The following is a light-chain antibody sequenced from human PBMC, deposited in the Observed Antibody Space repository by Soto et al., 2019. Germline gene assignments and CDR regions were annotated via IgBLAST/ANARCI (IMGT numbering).Light chain of an antibody. CDR1: QLFSSN. Sequence: EVVLTQSPYTLSVSPGESVTLSCRASQLFSSNLAWYQRRPGQAPRLLIYGSSTRATGVPPRFSGSASGTEFTLTISSLQSEDFGVYYCQQYNDWPRTFGQGTRLEIK. V-gene: IGKV3-15*01. J-gene: IGKJ5*01. CDR2: GSS. CDR3: QQYNDWPRT.